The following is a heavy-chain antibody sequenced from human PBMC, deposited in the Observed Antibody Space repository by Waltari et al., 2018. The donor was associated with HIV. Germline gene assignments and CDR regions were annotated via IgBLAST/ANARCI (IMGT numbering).Heavy chain of an antibody. Sequence: EVQLVESGGGLVQPGGSLKLSCAASGFNFSGSAIHWARQASGKGLEWIGRIRNKANSYATAYAASVKGRFTVSRDDSKNTAFLQMSSLKIEDTAVYYCTGQGGIATFGVVVDVWGQGTTVIV. CDR1: GFNFSGSA. J-gene: IGHJ6*02. CDR3: TGQGGIATFGVVVDV. D-gene: IGHD3-3*01. CDR2: IRNKANSYAT. V-gene: IGHV3-73*01.